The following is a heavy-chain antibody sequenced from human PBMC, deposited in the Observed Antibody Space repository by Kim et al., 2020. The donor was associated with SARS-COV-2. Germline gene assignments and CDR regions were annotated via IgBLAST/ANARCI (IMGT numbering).Heavy chain of an antibody. CDR1: GGSISSSSYY. V-gene: IGHV4-39*01. CDR2: IYYSGST. Sequence: SETLSLTCTVSGGSISSSSYYWGWIRQPPGKGLEGIGSIYYSGSTYNNPSLKSRVTISVDTSKNKFSRKLSSVTAADTAVYYCASQLYSSSWYYLEGFDPWGQGTLVTVSS. J-gene: IGHJ5*02. D-gene: IGHD6-13*01. CDR3: ASQLYSSSWYYLEGFDP.